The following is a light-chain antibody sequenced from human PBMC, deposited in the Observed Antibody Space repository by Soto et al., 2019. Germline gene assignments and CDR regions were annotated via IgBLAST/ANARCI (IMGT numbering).Light chain of an antibody. CDR3: GSCTTSTKLV. V-gene: IGLV2-14*01. CDR2: EVS. J-gene: IGLJ1*01. CDR1: SDDVGACNY. Sequence: QSVLAQPASVSGSPGQSITISCTGTSDDVGACNYVSWYQQHPDKAPKVVIYEVSNRPSGVSNRFSGSKSGNTASLTISGLQAEDEADYYCGSCTTSTKLVFGNGTKVTVL.